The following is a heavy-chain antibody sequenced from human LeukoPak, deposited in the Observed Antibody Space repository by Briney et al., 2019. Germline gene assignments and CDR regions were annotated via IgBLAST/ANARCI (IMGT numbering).Heavy chain of an antibody. J-gene: IGHJ4*02. CDR2: ISYDGSNK. D-gene: IGHD6-19*01. CDR1: GFTFSSYA. Sequence: GRSLRLSCAASGFTFSSYAMHWVRQAPGKGLEWVAVISYDGSNKYYADSAKGRFTISRDNSKNTLYLQMNSLRAEDTAVYYCARGGSSGPKRGRFDYWGQGTLVTVSS. CDR3: ARGGSSGPKRGRFDY. V-gene: IGHV3-30-3*01.